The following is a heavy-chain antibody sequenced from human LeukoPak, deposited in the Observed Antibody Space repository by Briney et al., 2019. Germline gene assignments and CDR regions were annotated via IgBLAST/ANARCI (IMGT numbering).Heavy chain of an antibody. V-gene: IGHV4-59*01. J-gene: IGHJ4*02. CDR3: ARAGAVAAHFDY. D-gene: IGHD6-19*01. CDR2: IYYSGST. CDR1: GGSISSYY. Sequence: PSETLSLTCTVSGGSISSYYWSWIRQPPGKGLEWIGYIYYSGSTNYNPSLKSRVTISVDTSKNQFSLKLSSVTAADTAVSYCARAGAVAAHFDYWGQGTLVTVSS.